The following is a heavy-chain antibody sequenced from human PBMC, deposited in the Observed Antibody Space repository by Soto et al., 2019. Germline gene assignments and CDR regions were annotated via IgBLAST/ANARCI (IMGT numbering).Heavy chain of an antibody. CDR3: ARSRRRPMDV. D-gene: IGHD6-6*01. J-gene: IGHJ6*02. Sequence: QVQLQESGPGLVMPSGTLSLTCTVSGGSIINNDWWNWVRQPPGKGLEWIGEIYYTGTANYNPSLQSRVTISLNKSKKRFSLRLSSVTAAGTAVYYCARSRRRPMDVWGQGTTVTVAS. CDR2: IYYTGTA. CDR1: GGSIINNDW. V-gene: IGHV4-4*02.